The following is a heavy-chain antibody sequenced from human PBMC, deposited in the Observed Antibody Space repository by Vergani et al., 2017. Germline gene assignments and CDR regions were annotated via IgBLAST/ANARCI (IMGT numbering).Heavy chain of an antibody. CDR2: IRNKACGATT. CDR3: SRGRGYSFGYSDY. V-gene: IGHV3-49*04. Sequence: EVQLVESGGGLVPPGRSLRLFCAASGFSFGDYAMTSVRQAPGKGLGWVAFIRNKACGATTEYAASVKGRFTISRDDSKRLAYLQLSGLKTEDTAVYFCSRGRGYSFGYSDYWGQGTLVTVSS. CDR1: GFSFGDYA. J-gene: IGHJ4*02. D-gene: IGHD5-18*01.